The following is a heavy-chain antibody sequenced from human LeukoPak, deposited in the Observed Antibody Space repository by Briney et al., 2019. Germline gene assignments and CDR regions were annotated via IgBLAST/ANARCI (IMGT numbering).Heavy chain of an antibody. Sequence: GRSLRLSCAASGFTFSSYGMHWVRQAPGKGLEWVAVIWYDGSNKYYADSVKGRFTISRDNSKNTLYLQMNSLRAEDTAVYYCARDLGVLAVAGLDYWGQGTLVTVSS. D-gene: IGHD6-19*01. CDR3: ARDLGVLAVAGLDY. J-gene: IGHJ4*02. CDR1: GFTFSSYG. CDR2: IWYDGSNK. V-gene: IGHV3-33*01.